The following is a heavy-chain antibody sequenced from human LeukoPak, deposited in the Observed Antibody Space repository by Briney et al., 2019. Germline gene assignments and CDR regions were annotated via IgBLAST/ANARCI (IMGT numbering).Heavy chain of an antibody. J-gene: IGHJ4*02. D-gene: IGHD3-22*01. CDR1: GFTFSSYS. CDR2: FSGSGDNT. Sequence: GGSLTLSCAASGFTFSSYSMSWVRQAPGKWLEWVSAFSGSGDNTYYTDSVKGRFTISRNNSKNTIYLQIDSLRAEDTAVYYCAKVQTYYYDSSGPYRIWGQETLVTVSS. V-gene: IGHV3-23*01. CDR3: AKVQTYYYDSSGPYRI.